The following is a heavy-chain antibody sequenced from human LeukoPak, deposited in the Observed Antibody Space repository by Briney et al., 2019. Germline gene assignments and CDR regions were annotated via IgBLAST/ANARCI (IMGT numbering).Heavy chain of an antibody. CDR1: GGSISSSTYY. Sequence: SETLSLTCAVSGGSISSSTYYWGWIRQPPGKGLEWIGSIYYSGSTFYNPSLKSRVTISVDTSKNQFSLKLSSVTSADTAVYYCARGPDYSSSYAANWFDPWGQGTLVTVSS. CDR3: ARGPDYSSSYAANWFDP. V-gene: IGHV4-39*01. CDR2: IYYSGST. D-gene: IGHD6-13*01. J-gene: IGHJ5*02.